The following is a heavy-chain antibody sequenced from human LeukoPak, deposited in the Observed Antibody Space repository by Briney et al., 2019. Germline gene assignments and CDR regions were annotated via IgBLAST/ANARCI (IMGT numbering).Heavy chain of an antibody. Sequence: GGSLRLSCAASGFTFDDYAMHWVRQAPGKGLEWVSLISGDGGSTHYADSVKGRFTISRDNSKNSLYLQMNSLRTEDTALYYRAKDIRYCSGGSCYAPRHDFAFDIWGQGTMVTVSS. CDR3: AKDIRYCSGGSCYAPRHDFAFDI. CDR1: GFTFDDYA. D-gene: IGHD2-15*01. CDR2: ISGDGGST. V-gene: IGHV3-43*02. J-gene: IGHJ3*02.